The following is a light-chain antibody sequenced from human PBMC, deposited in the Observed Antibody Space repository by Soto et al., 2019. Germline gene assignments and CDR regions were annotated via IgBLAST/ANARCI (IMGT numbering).Light chain of an antibody. CDR1: QYINNY. Sequence: DIQMTQSPSSLSTSVGDRVTITCRASQYINNYLNWYQQKPGKAPKLLIFAAYNLQSGVPSRFSGSRSGTDFTLTISSLQPEDFATYYCQQSYSTPPYTFGQGTKLDMK. CDR3: QQSYSTPPYT. V-gene: IGKV1-39*01. CDR2: AAY. J-gene: IGKJ2*01.